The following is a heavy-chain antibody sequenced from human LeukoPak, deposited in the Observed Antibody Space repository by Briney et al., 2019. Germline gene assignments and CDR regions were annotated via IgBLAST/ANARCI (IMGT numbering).Heavy chain of an antibody. J-gene: IGHJ6*02. D-gene: IGHD3-22*01. CDR2: INHSGST. V-gene: IGHV4-34*01. CDR3: ARDRADFYDSSGYPFYYGMDV. Sequence: SETLSLTCAVYGGSFSGYYWSWIRQPPGKGLEWIGEINHSGSTNYNPSLKSRVTISVDTSKNQFSLKLSSVTAADTAVYYCARDRADFYDSSGYPFYYGMDVWGQGTTVTVSS. CDR1: GGSFSGYY.